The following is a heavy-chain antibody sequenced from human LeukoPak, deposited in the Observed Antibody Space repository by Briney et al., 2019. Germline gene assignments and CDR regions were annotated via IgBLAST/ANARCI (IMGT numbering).Heavy chain of an antibody. CDR1: GFTFSTYA. Sequence: GGSLRLSCTASGFTFSTYAMTWLRQPPGKGLEWVSTITDSAAATYYRESVKGRFTISRDNSKNTLYPQMNSLRGDDTAVYFCAKVYGNWYFDYWGQGTLVTVSS. D-gene: IGHD1-1*01. CDR2: ITDSAAAT. J-gene: IGHJ4*02. CDR3: AKVYGNWYFDY. V-gene: IGHV3-23*01.